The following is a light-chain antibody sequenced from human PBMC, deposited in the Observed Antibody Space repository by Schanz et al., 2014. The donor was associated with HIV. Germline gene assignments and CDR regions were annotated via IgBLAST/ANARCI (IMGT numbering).Light chain of an antibody. J-gene: IGKJ1*01. V-gene: IGKV1-9*01. CDR2: AAS. CDR1: QRIRRN. Sequence: DIQMTQSPSSLSASVGDRITITCRASQRIRRNLNWYHQKPGKPPNLLIYAASTVRSGVPSRFSGSGSGTEFTLTISSLQPEDFATYYCLQHNSYPRTFGQGTKVEIK. CDR3: LQHNSYPRT.